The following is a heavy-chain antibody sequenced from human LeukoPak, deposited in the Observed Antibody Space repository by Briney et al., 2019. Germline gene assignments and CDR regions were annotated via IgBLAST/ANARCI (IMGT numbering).Heavy chain of an antibody. CDR3: ASGGERYSSGWYGDY. CDR1: GYTFTGYY. CDR2: IKPNSGGT. V-gene: IGHV1-2*02. J-gene: IGHJ4*02. D-gene: IGHD6-19*01. Sequence: ASVKVSCKASGYTFTGYYMHWVRQAPGQGLEWMGWIKPNSGGTKYAQKFQGRVTMTRDTSISTAYMELSRLTSDDTAVYYCASGGERYSSGWYGDYWGQGTLVTVSS.